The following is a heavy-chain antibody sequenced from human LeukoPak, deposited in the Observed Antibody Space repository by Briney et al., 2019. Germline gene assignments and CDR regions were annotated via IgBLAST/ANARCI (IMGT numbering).Heavy chain of an antibody. V-gene: IGHV3-30*02. Sequence: GGSLRLSCAASGFTFSSYGMSWVRQAPGKGLEWVAFIRHDGSNKYYADSVKGRFTISRDNAKNTLYLQMNSLRAEDTAVYYCTRGGGYSYGSFDYWGQGTLVTVSS. CDR1: GFTFSSYG. D-gene: IGHD5-18*01. CDR2: IRHDGSNK. J-gene: IGHJ4*02. CDR3: TRGGGYSYGSFDY.